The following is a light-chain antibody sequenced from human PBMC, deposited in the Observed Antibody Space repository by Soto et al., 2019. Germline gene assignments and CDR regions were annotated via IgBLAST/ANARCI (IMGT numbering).Light chain of an antibody. CDR2: KAS. J-gene: IGKJ2*02. V-gene: IGKV1-5*03. CDR3: QQYYSYLCT. CDR1: QSISSW. Sequence: DIQMTQSPSTLSASIGDRVTITCRASQSISSWSAWYQQKPGKAPKLLIYKASSLESGVPSRFSGSGSGTEFTLTISSLQPDDFATHYCQQYYSYLCTFGQGTKLEIK.